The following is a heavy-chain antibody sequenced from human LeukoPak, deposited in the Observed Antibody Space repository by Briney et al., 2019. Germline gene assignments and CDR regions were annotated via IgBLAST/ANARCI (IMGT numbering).Heavy chain of an antibody. Sequence: NPSETLSLTCTVSGGSISSGSYYWSWIRQPAGKGLEWIGRIYTSGSTNYNPSLKSRVTISVDTSKNQFSLKLSSVTAADTAIYYCAGASSWYVFDSWGQGALVTVSS. CDR1: GGSISSGSYY. V-gene: IGHV4-61*02. J-gene: IGHJ4*02. CDR3: AGASSWYVFDS. CDR2: IYTSGST. D-gene: IGHD6-13*01.